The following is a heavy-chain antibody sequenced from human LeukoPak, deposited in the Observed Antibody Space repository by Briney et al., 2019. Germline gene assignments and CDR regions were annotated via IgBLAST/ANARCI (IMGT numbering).Heavy chain of an antibody. J-gene: IGHJ4*02. Sequence: ASVKVSFKASGYPFTGYYLHWVRQAPGQGLEWMGWINPNSGFTNYAQKFQGRVTMTRDTSISTAYMELSRLRSDVKAVYYCARLADWCSSSCRSFDYWGQGTLVTVSS. CDR2: INPNSGFT. CDR3: ARLADWCSSSCRSFDY. CDR1: GYPFTGYY. V-gene: IGHV1-2*02. D-gene: IGHD2-2*01.